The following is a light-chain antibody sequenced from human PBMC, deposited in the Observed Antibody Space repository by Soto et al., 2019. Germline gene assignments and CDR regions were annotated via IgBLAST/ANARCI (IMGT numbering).Light chain of an antibody. CDR2: YDD. J-gene: IGLJ7*01. CDR1: SSNIVNNA. V-gene: IGLV1-36*01. Sequence: QSVLTQPPSVSAAPRQRVTISCSGSSSNIVNNAVSWYQQLPGKAPKLLIYYDDLLPSGVSDRFSGSKSGTSASLAISGLQSEDEADYYCAAWDDSLNVAVFGGSTQLTVL. CDR3: AAWDDSLNVAV.